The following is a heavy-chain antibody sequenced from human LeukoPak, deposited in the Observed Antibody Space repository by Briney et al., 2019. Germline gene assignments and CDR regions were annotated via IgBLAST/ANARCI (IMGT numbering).Heavy chain of an antibody. Sequence: SETLSLTCTVSGGSISSGDYYWSWIRRPPGKGLEWIGYIYYSGSTYYNPSLKSRVTISVDTSKNQFSLKLSSVTAADTAVYYCARALEIDAFDIWGQGTMVTVSS. V-gene: IGHV4-30-4*01. D-gene: IGHD1-1*01. CDR2: IYYSGST. J-gene: IGHJ3*02. CDR1: GGSISSGDYY. CDR3: ARALEIDAFDI.